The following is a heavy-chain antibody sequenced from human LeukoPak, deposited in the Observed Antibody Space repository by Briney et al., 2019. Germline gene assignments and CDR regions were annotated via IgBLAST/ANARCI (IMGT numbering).Heavy chain of an antibody. V-gene: IGHV3-20*04. CDR1: GFAFDEHG. CDR3: AQGGLGAFDY. CDR2: INWSGGST. Sequence: GGSLRLSCTASGFAFDEHGMSWVRQVPGKGLEWVSGINWSGGSTGYADPLRGRFTISRDNAKNSLYLQMDSLRAEDTALYYCAQGGLGAFDYWGQGTLVTVSS. J-gene: IGHJ4*02. D-gene: IGHD1-26*01.